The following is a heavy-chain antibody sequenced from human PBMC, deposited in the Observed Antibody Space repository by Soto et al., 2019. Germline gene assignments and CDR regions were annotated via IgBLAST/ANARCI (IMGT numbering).Heavy chain of an antibody. CDR1: GYTFTSYG. CDR3: ARAPRRTWSVYYNTRDNCFDP. J-gene: IGHJ5*02. CDR2: ISAYNGNT. D-gene: IGHD3-3*01. Sequence: ASVKVSCKASGYTFTSYGISWVRQAPGQGLEWMGWISAYNGNTNYAQKLQGRVTMTTDTSTSTAYMELRSLRSDDTAVYYCARAPRRTWSVYYNTRDNCFDPWGQEPLVTVSS. V-gene: IGHV1-18*01.